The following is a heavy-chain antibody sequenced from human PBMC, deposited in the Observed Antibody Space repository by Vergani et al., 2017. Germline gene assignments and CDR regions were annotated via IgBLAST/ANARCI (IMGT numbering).Heavy chain of an antibody. Sequence: QVQLQESGPGLVKPSGTLSLTCAVSGGSISSSNWWSWVRQPPGKGLEWIGEIYHSGSTNNNPSLKSRVTISVDKSKNQFSLKLSSVTAADTAVYYCARTIYDILTGHYFMDVWGRGTMVTVSS. V-gene: IGHV4-4*02. D-gene: IGHD3-9*01. CDR2: IYHSGST. J-gene: IGHJ6*03. CDR1: GGSISSSNW. CDR3: ARTIYDILTGHYFMDV.